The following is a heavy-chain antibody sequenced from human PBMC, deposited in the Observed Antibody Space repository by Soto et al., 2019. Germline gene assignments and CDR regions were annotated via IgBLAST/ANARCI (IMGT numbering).Heavy chain of an antibody. Sequence: GVSLRLSCAASGFTFSSYCMSWVRQAPGKGLEWVANIKQGGSEKYYVDSVKGRFIISRDNAKNSLYLQMNSLRADDTAVYYCARYSGYDFYRDYYASRAQRSLVIGSS. V-gene: IGHV3-7*01. CDR1: GFTFSSYC. CDR2: IKQGGSEK. D-gene: IGHD3-3*01. J-gene: IGHJ1*01. CDR3: ARYSGYDFYRDYYAS.